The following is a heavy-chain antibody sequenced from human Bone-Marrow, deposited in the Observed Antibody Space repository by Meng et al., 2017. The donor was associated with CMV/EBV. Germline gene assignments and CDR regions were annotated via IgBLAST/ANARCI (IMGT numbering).Heavy chain of an antibody. CDR1: GGSFSGYY. Sequence: LAPTCAVYGGSFSGYYWSWIRQPPGKGLEWIGEINHSGSTNYNPSLKSRVTISVDTSKNQFSLKLSSVTAADTAVYYCARGPDYGIWGQGTMVTVSS. D-gene: IGHD4-17*01. CDR2: INHSGST. V-gene: IGHV4-34*01. CDR3: ARGPDYGI. J-gene: IGHJ3*02.